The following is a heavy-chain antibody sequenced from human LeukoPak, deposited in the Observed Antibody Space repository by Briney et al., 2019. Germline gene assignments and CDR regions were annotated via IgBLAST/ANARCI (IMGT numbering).Heavy chain of an antibody. CDR2: IKQDGSEK. J-gene: IGHJ5*02. D-gene: IGHD3-3*01. CDR1: GFTFSSYW. V-gene: IGHV3-7*01. Sequence: GGSLRLSCAASGFTFSSYWMSWVRQAPGKGLEWVANIKQDGSEKYYVDSVEGRFTISRDNAKNSLYLQMNSLRAEDTAVYYCASEYYDFWSGYYTDNWFDLWGQGTLVTVSS. CDR3: ASEYYDFWSGYYTDNWFDL.